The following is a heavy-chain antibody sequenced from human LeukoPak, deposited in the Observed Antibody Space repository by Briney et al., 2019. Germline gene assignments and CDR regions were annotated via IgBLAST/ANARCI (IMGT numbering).Heavy chain of an antibody. CDR2: IYDSGST. CDR3: ACLTTADAFDI. Sequence: PSETLSLTCTVSGGSISSYYWSWIRQPPGKGLEWIGYIYDSGSTNYNPSLKSRVSISVDTSKNQFSLKLSSVTAADTAVYYCACLTTADAFDIWGQGTMVTVSS. D-gene: IGHD3-22*01. J-gene: IGHJ3*02. CDR1: GGSISSYY. V-gene: IGHV4-59*01.